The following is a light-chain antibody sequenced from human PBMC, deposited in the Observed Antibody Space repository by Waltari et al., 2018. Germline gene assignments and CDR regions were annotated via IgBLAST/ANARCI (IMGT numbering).Light chain of an antibody. Sequence: QSALTQPASVSGSPGQSITISCTGTSSDVGGYNYVSWYQQNPGKVPKLIIYDVVNRPSGVSNRFSGSKSGNTASLTSSGLQAEDDADYYCSSYTSTTTVVFGGGTKLTVL. CDR1: SSDVGGYNY. J-gene: IGLJ2*01. CDR3: SSYTSTTTVV. CDR2: DVV. V-gene: IGLV2-14*03.